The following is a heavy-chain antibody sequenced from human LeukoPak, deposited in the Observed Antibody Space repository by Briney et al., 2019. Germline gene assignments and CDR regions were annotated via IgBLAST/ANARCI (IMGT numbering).Heavy chain of an antibody. D-gene: IGHD2-2*01. CDR2: IKQDGSEK. CDR3: ARALDSSSSRYQAFEY. V-gene: IGHV3-7*01. J-gene: IGHJ4*02. Sequence: GGSLRLSCAASGFTFSNYWMSWVRQAPGKGLEWVANIKQDGSEKYYVDSVKGRFTISRDNAKNSLYLQMNSLRAEDTAVYYCARALDSSSSRYQAFEYWGQGTLVTVSS. CDR1: GFTFSNYW.